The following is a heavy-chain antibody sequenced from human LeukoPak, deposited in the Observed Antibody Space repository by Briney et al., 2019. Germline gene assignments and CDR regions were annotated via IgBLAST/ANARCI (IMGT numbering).Heavy chain of an antibody. Sequence: ASVKVSCKASGYTFTSYGISWVRQAPGQRLEWMGWISAYNGNTNYAQKLQGRVTMTTDTSTSPDYMQLRSLTSDDPAVPSCATDRSYYDSSGYLYYWGQRTLVTVSS. V-gene: IGHV1-18*01. D-gene: IGHD3-22*01. CDR2: ISAYNGNT. J-gene: IGHJ4*02. CDR1: GYTFTSYG. CDR3: ATDRSYYDSSGYLYY.